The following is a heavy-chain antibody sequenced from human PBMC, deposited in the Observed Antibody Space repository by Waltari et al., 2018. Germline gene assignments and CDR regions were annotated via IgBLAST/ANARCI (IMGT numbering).Heavy chain of an antibody. D-gene: IGHD4-17*01. CDR1: GYTFTSYD. V-gene: IGHV1-8*01. J-gene: IGHJ6*02. CDR2: MNPNSGNT. Sequence: QVQLVQSGAEVKKPGASVKVSCKASGYTFTSYDINWVRQATGQGLEWMGWMNPNSGNTGYAHKFQGRVTMTRNTSISTAYMELSSLRSEDTAVYYCARPHGDYVYYYYGMDVWGQGTTVTVSS. CDR3: ARPHGDYVYYYYGMDV.